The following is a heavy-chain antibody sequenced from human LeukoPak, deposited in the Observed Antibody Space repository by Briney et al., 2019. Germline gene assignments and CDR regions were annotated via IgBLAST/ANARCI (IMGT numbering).Heavy chain of an antibody. CDR3: VKGGECGDDPGAIRYYNYYYMVV. J-gene: IGHJ6*03. CDR1: GYTFTDYY. Sequence: GASVKVSCKASGYTFTDYYIHWVRQAPGQGLEWMGWINPNSGGTDYAQNFQGRVTMTRDTSINTAYMELSRLRSDDRAIYYCVKGGECGDDPGAIRYYNYYYMVVWGKGTTVTVSS. CDR2: INPNSGGT. V-gene: IGHV1-2*02. D-gene: IGHD3-16*01.